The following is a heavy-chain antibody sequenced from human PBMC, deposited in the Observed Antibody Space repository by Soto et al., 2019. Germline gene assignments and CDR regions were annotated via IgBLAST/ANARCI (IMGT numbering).Heavy chain of an antibody. V-gene: IGHV3-7*03. CDR3: ARGDYFDRRFDN. D-gene: IGHD3-22*01. CDR2: IKQDGSGK. J-gene: IGHJ4*02. CDR1: GFTFSSNW. Sequence: PGGSLRLSCAGSGFTFSSNWMSWVRQAPGKGLEWVATIKQDGSGKYYVDSVKGRFTVSRDNAKNSLYLEMNSLRAEDTAVYYCARGDYFDRRFDNWGQGALVTVSS.